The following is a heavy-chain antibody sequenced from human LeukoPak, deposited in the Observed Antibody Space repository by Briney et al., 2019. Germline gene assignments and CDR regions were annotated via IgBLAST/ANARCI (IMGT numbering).Heavy chain of an antibody. V-gene: IGHV4-59*12. J-gene: IGHJ5*02. CDR3: ARDLEYCSTTSCFT. CDR1: GGSISSYY. Sequence: PSETLSLTCTVSGGSISSYYWSWIRQPPGKGLEWIGYIYYSGSTNYNPSLKSRVTISVDTSKNQFSLRLTSVTVADTAVYYCARDLEYCSTTSCFTWGQGTLVTVSS. CDR2: IYYSGST. D-gene: IGHD2-2*01.